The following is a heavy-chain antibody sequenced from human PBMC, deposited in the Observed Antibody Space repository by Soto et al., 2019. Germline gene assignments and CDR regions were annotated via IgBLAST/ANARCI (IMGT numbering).Heavy chain of an antibody. CDR3: VRVAIGSYDWSDP. D-gene: IGHD1-26*01. J-gene: IGHJ5*02. CDR1: KFTFSSYW. Sequence: EVQLVESGGGLVQPGGSLRLSCAASKFTFSSYWMHWVRQAPGKGLVWVSRINPDGSRTTYADSVKGRFTISRDNAKNTAVLQMDSLRAEDTAMYYCVRVAIGSYDWSDPWGMGTLVTVSP. V-gene: IGHV3-74*01. CDR2: INPDGSRT.